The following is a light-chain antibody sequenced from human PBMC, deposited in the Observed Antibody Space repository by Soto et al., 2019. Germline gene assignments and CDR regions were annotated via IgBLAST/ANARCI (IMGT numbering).Light chain of an antibody. V-gene: IGLV2-14*01. Sequence: QSVLTQPRSVSGSPGQSVTISCTGTSSDVGGYEFVSWYQQHPGEAPKLIIFEVTHRPSGISTRFSGSKSGNTASLTISDLQAEDEALYYCSSYKFSTTLRVFGGGTKLTVL. J-gene: IGLJ3*02. CDR3: SSYKFSTTLRV. CDR1: SSDVGGYEF. CDR2: EVT.